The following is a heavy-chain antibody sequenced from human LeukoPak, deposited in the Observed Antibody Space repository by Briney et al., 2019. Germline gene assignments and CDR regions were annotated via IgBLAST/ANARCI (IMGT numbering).Heavy chain of an antibody. CDR3: AKVEYTSSWYRFDY. CDR1: GFTFDDYA. V-gene: IGHV3-9*01. D-gene: IGHD6-13*01. Sequence: PGGSLRLSCAASGFTFDDYAMHWVRQAPGKGLEWVSGISWSSGNIGYADSVKGRFTISRDNAKNSLYLQMNSLRADDTALYYCAKVEYTSSWYRFDYWGQGTLVTVSS. CDR2: ISWSSGNI. J-gene: IGHJ4*02.